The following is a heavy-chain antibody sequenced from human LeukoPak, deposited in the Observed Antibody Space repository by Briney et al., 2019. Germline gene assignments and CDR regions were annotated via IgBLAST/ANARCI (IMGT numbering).Heavy chain of an antibody. CDR2: ISYDGSNK. V-gene: IGHV3-30*18. CDR1: GFTFSSSA. Sequence: GGSLRLSCSASGFTFSSSAMSWVRQAPGKGLEWVAVISYDGSNKYYADSVKGRFAISRDNSKNTLYLQMNSLRAEDTAVYYCAKDSSGYYLLDYYFDYWGQGTLVTVSS. J-gene: IGHJ4*02. CDR3: AKDSSGYYLLDYYFDY. D-gene: IGHD3-22*01.